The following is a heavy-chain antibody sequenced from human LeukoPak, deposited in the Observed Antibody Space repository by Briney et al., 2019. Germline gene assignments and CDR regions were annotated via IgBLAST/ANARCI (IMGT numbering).Heavy chain of an antibody. D-gene: IGHD2-15*01. CDR1: GFTVSSNY. CDR3: AREGSGGYHGTLDY. J-gene: IGHJ4*02. CDR2: IRYDGSDK. V-gene: IGHV3-30*02. Sequence: GGSLRLSCAASGFTVSSNYMSWVRQAPGKGLEWVAFIRYDGSDKYYADSVKGRFTVSRDNSKNTLYLQMNSLRAEDTAVYYCAREGSGGYHGTLDYWGQGTLVTVS.